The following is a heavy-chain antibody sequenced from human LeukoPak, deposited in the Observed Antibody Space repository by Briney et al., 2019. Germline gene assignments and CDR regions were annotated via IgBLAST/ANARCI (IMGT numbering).Heavy chain of an antibody. Sequence: GASVKVSCKVSGYTLTELSMHWVRQAPGKGLEWMGGFDPEDGETIYAQKFQGRVTVTEDTSTDTAYMELSSLRSEDTAVYYCATRGFTVTTYYWGQGTLVTVSS. CDR1: GYTLTELS. CDR3: ATRGFTVTTYY. V-gene: IGHV1-24*01. D-gene: IGHD4-17*01. CDR2: FDPEDGET. J-gene: IGHJ4*02.